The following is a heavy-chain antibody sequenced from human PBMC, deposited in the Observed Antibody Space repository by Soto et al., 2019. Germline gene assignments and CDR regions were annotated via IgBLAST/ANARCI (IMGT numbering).Heavy chain of an antibody. V-gene: IGHV3-15*01. CDR2: IKSKTDGGTT. CDR3: TTPRTIFGVVRRHFDY. D-gene: IGHD3-3*01. Sequence: EVQLVESGGGLVKPGGSLRLSCAASGFTFSNAWMSWVRQAPGKGLEWVGRIKSKTDGGTTDYAAPVKGSFTISRDHSKNTLYQQMNSLKTHQTAVYYCTTPRTIFGVVRRHFDYWGQGNLVNVSS. J-gene: IGHJ4*02. CDR1: GFTFSNAW.